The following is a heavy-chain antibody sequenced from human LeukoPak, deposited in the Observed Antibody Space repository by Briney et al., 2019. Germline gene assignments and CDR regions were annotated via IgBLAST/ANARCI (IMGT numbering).Heavy chain of an antibody. V-gene: IGHV3-74*01. J-gene: IGHJ4*02. CDR1: GFTLSSYW. Sequence: PGGSLRLSCAASGFTLSSYWMHWVRQAPGKGLVWVSRINSDGSSTSYADSVKGRFTISRDNAKNTLYLQMNSLRAEDTAVYYCARGNDFWSGYNDYWGQGTLVTVSS. D-gene: IGHD3-3*01. CDR3: ARGNDFWSGYNDY. CDR2: INSDGSST.